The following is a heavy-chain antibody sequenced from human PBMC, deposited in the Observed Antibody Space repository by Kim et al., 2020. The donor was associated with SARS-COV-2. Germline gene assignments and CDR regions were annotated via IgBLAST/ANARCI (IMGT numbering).Heavy chain of an antibody. CDR1: GFTFSSYW. J-gene: IGHJ6*03. D-gene: IGHD6-13*01. V-gene: IGHV3-7*04. Sequence: GGSLRLSCAASGFTFSSYWMSWVRQAPGKGLEWVANIKQDGSEKYYVDSVKGRFTISRDNAKNSLYLQMNSLRAEDTAVYYCARAGRQQLVRGLKGYYYYMAVWGKGTTVTVSS. CDR3: ARAGRQQLVRGLKGYYYYMAV. CDR2: IKQDGSEK.